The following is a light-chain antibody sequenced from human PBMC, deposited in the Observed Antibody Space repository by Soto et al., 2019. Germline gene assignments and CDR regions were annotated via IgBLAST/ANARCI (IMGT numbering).Light chain of an antibody. CDR2: AAS. CDR1: QGISTY. J-gene: IGKJ1*01. CDR3: QNYNCAPWT. Sequence: DIQMTQSPSSLSASVGDRVTITCRASQGISTYLVWYQQKPGTVPKLLIFAASTLHSGVPSRFSGSGSGTDFTLTISSLQPEDVATDYCQNYNCAPWTFGQGTKVVIK. V-gene: IGKV1-27*01.